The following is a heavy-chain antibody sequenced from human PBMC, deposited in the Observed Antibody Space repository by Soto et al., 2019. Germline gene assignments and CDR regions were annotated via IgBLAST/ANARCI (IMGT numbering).Heavy chain of an antibody. J-gene: IGHJ6*03. Sequence: EVQLLESGGGLVQPGGSLRLSCAASGFTFSSYAMSWVRQAPGKGLEWVSAISGSGGSTYYADSVKGRFTISRDNSKNKLHQQINSLIADDTAVYYCSNTSPPHDIMTGYQEYYYYYYMDVWGKGTTVTVSS. CDR2: ISGSGGST. CDR3: SNTSPPHDIMTGYQEYYYYYYMDV. V-gene: IGHV3-23*01. D-gene: IGHD3-9*01. CDR1: GFTFSSYA.